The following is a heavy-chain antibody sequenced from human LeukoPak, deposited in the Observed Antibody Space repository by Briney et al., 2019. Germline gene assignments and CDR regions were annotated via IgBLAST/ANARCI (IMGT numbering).Heavy chain of an antibody. CDR3: ARAKITMVRGVPSPFDY. CDR2: ISYDGSNK. J-gene: IGHJ4*02. CDR1: GFTSSSYA. V-gene: IGHV3-30*04. Sequence: GRSLRLSCAASGFTSSSYAMHWVRQAPGKGLEWVAVISYDGSNKYYADSVKGRFTISRDNSKNTLYLQMNSLRAEDTAVYYCARAKITMVRGVPSPFDYWGQGTLVTVSS. D-gene: IGHD3-10*01.